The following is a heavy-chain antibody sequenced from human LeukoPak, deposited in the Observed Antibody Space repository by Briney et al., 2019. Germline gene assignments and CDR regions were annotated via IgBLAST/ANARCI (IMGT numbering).Heavy chain of an antibody. CDR2: ISWNSGSR. CDR1: GFTFDDYA. D-gene: IGHD5-24*01. Sequence: PGGSLRLSCAASGFTFDDYAMHWVRQAPGKGLEWVSGISWNSGSRDYADSVKGRFTISRDNAKNSLYLQMNSLRAEDTALYYCANDRDGYNYFDYWGQGTLVTVSS. V-gene: IGHV3-9*01. CDR3: ANDRDGYNYFDY. J-gene: IGHJ4*02.